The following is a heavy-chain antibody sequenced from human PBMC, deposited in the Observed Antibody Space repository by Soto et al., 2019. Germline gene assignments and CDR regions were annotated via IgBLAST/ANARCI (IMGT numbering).Heavy chain of an antibody. J-gene: IGHJ6*03. CDR2: ISSSGSTI. CDR3: ARELYYYYMEV. V-gene: IGHV3-11*01. CDR1: VFPFSDYY. Sequence: GGSLRLSCAASVFPFSDYYMSWFCQAPGKGLEWVSYISSSGSTIYYADSVKGRFTISRDNAKNSLYLQMNSLRAEDTAVYYGARELYYYYMEVWGKGTTVTV.